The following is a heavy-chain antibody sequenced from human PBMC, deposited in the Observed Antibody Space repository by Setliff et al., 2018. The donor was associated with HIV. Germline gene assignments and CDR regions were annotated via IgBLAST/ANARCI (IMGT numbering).Heavy chain of an antibody. CDR2: VYNSGGT. D-gene: IGHD3-22*01. CDR1: GGSISSQY. J-gene: IGHJ4*02. V-gene: IGHV4-59*11. Sequence: PSETLSLTCTVSGGSISSQYWSWIRQTPGKGLESIGYVYNSGGTNYNPSLKSRVTISVDTSKNQFSLRLSSVTAADTAVYYCARGIGGIGYYPDYWGQGTLVTVSS. CDR3: ARGIGGIGYYPDY.